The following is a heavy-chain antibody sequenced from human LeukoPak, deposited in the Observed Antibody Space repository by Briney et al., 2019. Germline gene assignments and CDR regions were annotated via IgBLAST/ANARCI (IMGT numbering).Heavy chain of an antibody. CDR1: GGSISSYY. CDR2: IYYSGST. CDR3: ARDSTRDDFWSGYWYYFDY. V-gene: IGHV4-59*01. D-gene: IGHD3-3*01. J-gene: IGHJ4*02. Sequence: SETLSLTCTVSGGSISSYYWSWIRQPLGKGLEWIGYIYYSGSTNYNPSLKSRVTISVDTSKNQFSLKLSSVTAADTAVYYCARDSTRDDFWSGYWYYFDYWGQGTLVTVSS.